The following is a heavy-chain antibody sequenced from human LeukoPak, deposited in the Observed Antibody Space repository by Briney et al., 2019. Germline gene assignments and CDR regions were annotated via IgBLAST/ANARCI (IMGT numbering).Heavy chain of an antibody. CDR1: GFTFSSYS. CDR2: ISSSSSYI. CDR3: ARDTEYYDILTGYYNLYYFDY. Sequence: PGGSLRLSCAASGFTFSSYSMNWVRQAPGKGLEWVSSISSSSSYIYYADSVKGRFTISRDNAKNSLYLQMNSLRAEDTAVYYCARDTEYYDILTGYYNLYYFDYWGQGTLVTVSS. V-gene: IGHV3-21*01. J-gene: IGHJ4*02. D-gene: IGHD3-9*01.